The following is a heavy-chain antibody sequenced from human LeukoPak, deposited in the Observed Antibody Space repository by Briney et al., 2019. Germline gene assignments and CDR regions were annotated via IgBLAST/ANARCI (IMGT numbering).Heavy chain of an antibody. CDR1: GGSISSGDYY. CDR3: ARVRHKGGVLWFGEFDY. CDR2: IYYSGST. V-gene: IGHV4-31*03. Sequence: PSETLSLTCTVSGGSISSGDYYWSWIRQHPGKGLEWIGYIYYSGSTYYNPSLKSRVTVSVDTSRNQFSLKLSSVTAADTAVYYCARVRHKGGVLWFGEFDYWGQGTLVTVSS. J-gene: IGHJ4*02. D-gene: IGHD3-10*01.